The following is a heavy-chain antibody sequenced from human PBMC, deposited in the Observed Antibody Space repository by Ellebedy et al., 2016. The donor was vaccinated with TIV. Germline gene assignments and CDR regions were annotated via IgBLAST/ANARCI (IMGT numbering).Heavy chain of an antibody. V-gene: IGHV3-48*03. J-gene: IGHJ4*02. D-gene: IGHD5-12*01. CDR2: ISGSGHII. CDR3: ARGRYSGYDGDY. CDR1: GFTFSPYE. Sequence: PGGSLRLSCAASGFTFSPYEMNWVRQAPGKAPEWVSYISGSGHIIYYADSVKGRFTISRDNAKNSLYLQMNSLRAEDTAVYFCARGRYSGYDGDYWGQGTLVTVSS.